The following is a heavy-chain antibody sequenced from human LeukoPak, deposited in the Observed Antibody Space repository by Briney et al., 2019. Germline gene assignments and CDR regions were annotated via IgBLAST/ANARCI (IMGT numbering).Heavy chain of an antibody. Sequence: AGGSLRLSCAASGFTVSSNYMTWVRQAPGKGLEWVSVIYSGDSTYYADSVKGRFTISRDNSKNTLYPQMSSLRAEDTAVYYCARGMGWLERLYYFDYWGQGTLVTVSS. V-gene: IGHV3-66*01. CDR3: ARGMGWLERLYYFDY. CDR1: GFTVSSNY. D-gene: IGHD6-19*01. CDR2: IYSGDST. J-gene: IGHJ4*02.